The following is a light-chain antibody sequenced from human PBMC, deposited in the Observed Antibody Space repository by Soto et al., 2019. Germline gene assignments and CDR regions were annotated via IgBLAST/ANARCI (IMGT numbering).Light chain of an antibody. Sequence: QSALTQPASVSGSPGQSITISCTGTSNDVGNYNLISWYQQHPGKAPKLIIYEVTKRPSGISDRFSASKSGNTASLTVSGLQAEDEAEYYCCSHAGSATYVFGSGTKLTVL. CDR1: SNDVGNYNL. CDR3: CSHAGSATYV. V-gene: IGLV2-23*02. CDR2: EVT. J-gene: IGLJ1*01.